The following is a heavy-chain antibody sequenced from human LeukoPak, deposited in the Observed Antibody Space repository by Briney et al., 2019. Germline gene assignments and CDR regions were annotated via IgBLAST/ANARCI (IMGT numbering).Heavy chain of an antibody. CDR3: GRDWELRFHQGGLDY. CDR1: GYNFVGYY. Sequence: ASVKVSCKGSGYNFVGYYIHWVRQVPGQGLEWMGRINPRDGETSFAQKFQGRVTMTRDTSISTAHMELSGLRSDDTAVYYCGRDWELRFHQGGLDYWGQGTLVTVSS. J-gene: IGHJ4*02. CDR2: INPRDGET. D-gene: IGHD3-3*01. V-gene: IGHV1-2*06.